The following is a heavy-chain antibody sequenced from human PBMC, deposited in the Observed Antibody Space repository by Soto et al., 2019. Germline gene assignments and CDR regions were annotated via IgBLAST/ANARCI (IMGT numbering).Heavy chain of an antibody. Sequence: PSETLSLTCTVSGGSISSGDYYWSWIRQPPGKGLEWIGYIYYSGSTYCNPSLKSRVTISVDTSKNQFSLKLSSVTAADTAVYYCARAFDILTRYYFDYWGQGTLVTAS. CDR3: ARAFDILTRYYFDY. V-gene: IGHV4-30-4*01. D-gene: IGHD3-9*01. CDR2: IYYSGST. CDR1: GGSISSGDYY. J-gene: IGHJ4*02.